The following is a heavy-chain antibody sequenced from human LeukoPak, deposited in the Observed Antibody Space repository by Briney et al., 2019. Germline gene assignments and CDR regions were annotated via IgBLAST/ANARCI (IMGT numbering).Heavy chain of an antibody. V-gene: IGHV1-18*01. CDR3: ARDPPLVPMMVVPSMAV. CDR2: ISAYNGNT. Sequence: ASVKVSCKASGYTFTSYGISWVRQAPGQGLEWMGWISAYNGNTNYAQKLQGRVTMTTDTSTSTAYMELRSLRSDDTAVYYCARDPPLVPMMVVPSMAVWGQGTT. D-gene: IGHD3-22*01. CDR1: GYTFTSYG. J-gene: IGHJ6*02.